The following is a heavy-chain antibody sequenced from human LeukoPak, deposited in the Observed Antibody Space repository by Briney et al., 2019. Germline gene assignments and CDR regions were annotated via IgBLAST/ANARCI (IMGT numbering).Heavy chain of an antibody. CDR3: ARQANCGADCYSFDP. D-gene: IGHD2-21*01. CDR2: ISHSGNT. J-gene: IGHJ5*02. V-gene: IGHV4-38-2*01. Sequence: PSETLSLTCAVSGYSLSRYYHLGWIRQRPGNGLEWIESISHSGNTYYNPSLKRRHTIPVDTSKNLFSLKLISVTASDTAVYYCARQANCGADCYSFDPWGQGTLVTVSS. CDR1: GYSLSRYYH.